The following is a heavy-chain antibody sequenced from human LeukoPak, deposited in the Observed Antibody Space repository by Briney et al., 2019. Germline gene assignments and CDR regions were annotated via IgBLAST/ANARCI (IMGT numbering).Heavy chain of an antibody. CDR2: IYHTGST. CDR3: ANYDGAPRS. V-gene: IGHV4-59*08. CDR1: GGSISPYY. J-gene: IGHJ4*02. Sequence: SETLSLTCAVSGGSISPYYWSWIRQPPGKGLEWIGYIYHTGSTNYNPSLKSRVTLSIDTSRSQFSLRLTSVTAADTAVYYCANYDGAPRSWGQGTLVTVSS. D-gene: IGHD3-16*01.